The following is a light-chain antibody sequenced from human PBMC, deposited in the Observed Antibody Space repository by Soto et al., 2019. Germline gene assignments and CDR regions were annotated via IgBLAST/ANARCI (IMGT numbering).Light chain of an antibody. CDR2: EVS. CDR1: TNDVGGYNY. J-gene: IGLJ1*01. Sequence: QSVLTQPASVSGSPGQSITISCTGTTNDVGGYNYVSWYQQHPGKAPKLLIFEVSSRPSGVSNRFSGSKSGNTASLTISALQAEDEADYFCNSYTSSTSRPYVFGTETKVTVL. CDR3: NSYTSSTSRPYV. V-gene: IGLV2-14*01.